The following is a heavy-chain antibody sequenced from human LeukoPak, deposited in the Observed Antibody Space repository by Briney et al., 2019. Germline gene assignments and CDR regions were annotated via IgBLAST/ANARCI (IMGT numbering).Heavy chain of an antibody. V-gene: IGHV4-30-2*02. CDR1: GGSISSGGYY. CDR2: IYHSGST. D-gene: IGHD3-16*01. Sequence: PSQTLSLTCTVSGGSISSGGYYWSWIRQPPGKGLEWIGYIYHSGSTYYNPSLKSRVTISVDRSKNQFSLKLSSVTAADTAVYYCARLGEFPWWFDPWGQGTLVTVSS. J-gene: IGHJ5*02. CDR3: ARLGEFPWWFDP.